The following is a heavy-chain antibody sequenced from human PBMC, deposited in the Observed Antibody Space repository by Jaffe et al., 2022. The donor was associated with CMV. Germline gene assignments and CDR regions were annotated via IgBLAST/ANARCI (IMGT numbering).Heavy chain of an antibody. V-gene: IGHV4-59*01. CDR3: ARFPGRVISQYYFDY. D-gene: IGHD2-21*01. J-gene: IGHJ4*02. Sequence: QVQLQESGPGLVRPSETLSLTCSVSGASISSYYWSWIRQTPGKGLELIAYMLYSASTHYNPSLKSRVAISVDTSKNQFSLKLTSVTAADTAVYYCARFPGRVISQYYFDYWGPGTLVTVSS. CDR1: GASISSYY. CDR2: MLYSAST.